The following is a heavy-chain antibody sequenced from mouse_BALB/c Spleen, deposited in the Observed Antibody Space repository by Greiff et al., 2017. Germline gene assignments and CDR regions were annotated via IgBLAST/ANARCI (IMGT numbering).Heavy chain of an antibody. J-gene: IGHJ2*01. V-gene: IGHV1S81*02. CDR1: GYTFTSYY. CDR2: INPSNGGT. Sequence: QVQLQQPGAGLVKPGASVKLSCTASGYTFTSYYMSWVKQRPGQGLEWIGEINPSNGGTNFNEKFKGKDTLTVDKSSSTTYMQLSSLTSEDSAVYYCTRENCDYWGQGTTLTVS. CDR3: TRENCDY.